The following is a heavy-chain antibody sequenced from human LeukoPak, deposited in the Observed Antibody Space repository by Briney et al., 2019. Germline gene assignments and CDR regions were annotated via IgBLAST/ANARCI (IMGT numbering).Heavy chain of an antibody. D-gene: IGHD3-9*01. CDR3: AREELAPKYCDILTGCYRAPLFDY. V-gene: IGHV3-30-3*01. CDR2: ISYDGSNK. Sequence: GRSLRLSCAASGFTFSSYAMHWVRQAPGKGLEWVAVISYDGSNKYYADSVKGRFTISRDNSKNTLYLQMNGLRAEDTAVFYCAREELAPKYCDILTGCYRAPLFDYWGQGTLVTVSS. CDR1: GFTFSSYA. J-gene: IGHJ4*02.